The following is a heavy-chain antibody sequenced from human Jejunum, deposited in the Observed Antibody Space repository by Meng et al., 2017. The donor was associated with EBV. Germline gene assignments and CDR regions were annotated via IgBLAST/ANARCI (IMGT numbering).Heavy chain of an antibody. Sequence: QRPPPDSGSSLVKPSTTPSLPCAVSGDSITRGAYLWSWIRQPPGKGLEWIGNIYHIGSTYYNPSLKSRVTISVDRSKNQFSLKLTSVTAADTAVYYCARGGPDFGDYVPFDYWGQGTLVTVSS. CDR1: GDSITRGAYL. V-gene: IGHV4-30-2*01. CDR2: IYHIGST. J-gene: IGHJ4*02. CDR3: ARGGPDFGDYVPFDY. D-gene: IGHD4-17*01.